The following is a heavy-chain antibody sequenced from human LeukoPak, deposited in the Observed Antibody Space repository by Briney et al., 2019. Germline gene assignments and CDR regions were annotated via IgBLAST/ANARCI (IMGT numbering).Heavy chain of an antibody. V-gene: IGHV1-18*01. CDR1: GYTFSSYG. CDR2: ISAYNGNT. D-gene: IGHD6-13*01. Sequence: ASVRVSCKASGYTFSSYGITWVRQAPGQGLEWMGWISAYNGNTNYAQKIQDRVTMTTDTYTSTAYMELRRLRADDTAVYYCARGTSSNGYSSSWYQTQHYYYYGMDVWGQGTTVTVSS. CDR3: ARGTSSNGYSSSWYQTQHYYYYGMDV. J-gene: IGHJ6*02.